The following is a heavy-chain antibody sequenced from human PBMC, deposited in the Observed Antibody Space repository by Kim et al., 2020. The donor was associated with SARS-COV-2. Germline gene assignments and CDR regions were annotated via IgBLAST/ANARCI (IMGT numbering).Heavy chain of an antibody. J-gene: IGHJ2*01. CDR3: AKDFDLGASIYCYFVL. CDR2: VSYDGSIK. Sequence: GGSLRLSCAASGFTFSKYGMHWVRQAPGKGLEWVAVVSYDGSIKYYTESVKGRFTISRDNSEDSLHLQMDSLRPEDTAVYYCAKDFDLGASIYCYFVL. D-gene: IGHD1-26*01. CDR1: GFTFSKYG. V-gene: IGHV3-30*18.